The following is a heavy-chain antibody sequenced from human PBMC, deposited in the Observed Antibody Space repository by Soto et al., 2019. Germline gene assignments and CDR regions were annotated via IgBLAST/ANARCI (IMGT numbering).Heavy chain of an antibody. CDR3: VRGEELVTREYSVS. D-gene: IGHD6-6*01. J-gene: IGHJ4*02. CDR2: ITSGSDTI. Sequence: RKATEKGLAWVSYITSGSDTIYSTDSVKGRFAILRNNAENSLYLQMNSLRDEDTAVYYCVRGEELVTREYSVSWCLGTLVTV. V-gene: IGHV3-48*02.